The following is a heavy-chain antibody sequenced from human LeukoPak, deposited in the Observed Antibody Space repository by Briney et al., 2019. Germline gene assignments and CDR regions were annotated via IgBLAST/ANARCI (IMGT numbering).Heavy chain of an antibody. V-gene: IGHV1-69*05. Sequence: VASVKVSCKASGGTFSSYAISWVRQAPGQGLEWMGGIIPIFGTANYAQKFQARVTITTDESTSTAYMELSSLRSEDTAVYYCARSIAVALPTGFAAFDIWGQGTMVTVSS. D-gene: IGHD6-19*01. J-gene: IGHJ3*02. CDR2: IIPIFGTA. CDR3: ARSIAVALPTGFAAFDI. CDR1: GGTFSSYA.